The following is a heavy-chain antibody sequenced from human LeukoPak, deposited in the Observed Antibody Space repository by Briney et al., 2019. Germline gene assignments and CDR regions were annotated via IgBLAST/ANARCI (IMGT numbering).Heavy chain of an antibody. D-gene: IGHD6-13*01. CDR3: ATGVAAAGNDY. Sequence: PGGSLRLSCAASGFTFSSYGMHWVRQAPGKGLEWVAVISYDGSNKYYADSVKGRFTISRDNSKNTLYLQMNSLRAEDTAVYYCATGVAAAGNDYWGQGTLVTVSS. J-gene: IGHJ4*02. CDR1: GFTFSSYG. CDR2: ISYDGSNK. V-gene: IGHV3-30*03.